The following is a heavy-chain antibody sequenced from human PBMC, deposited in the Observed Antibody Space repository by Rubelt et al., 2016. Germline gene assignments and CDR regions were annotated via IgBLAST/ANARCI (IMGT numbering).Heavy chain of an antibody. Sequence: TCSVSNYSISSNYFWVWVRQPPGKGLEWIGSIYHTGTTYYSASLESRVIISVDTSKNQFSLRLTSVTAADTAVYYCARDRPPWYSSSLIGHYFDYWGQGTLVTVSS. V-gene: IGHV4-38-2*02. CDR1: NYSISSNYF. CDR3: ARDRPPWYSSSLIGHYFDY. J-gene: IGHJ4*02. CDR2: IYHTGTT. D-gene: IGHD6-6*01.